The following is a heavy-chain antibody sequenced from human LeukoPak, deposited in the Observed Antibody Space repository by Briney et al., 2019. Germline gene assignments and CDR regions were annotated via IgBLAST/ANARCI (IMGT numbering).Heavy chain of an antibody. CDR1: GFTFSGSA. V-gene: IGHV3-73*01. J-gene: IGHJ4*02. Sequence: QAGGSLRLSCAASGFTFSGSAMHWVRHASGKGLEWVGRIRSKANSYATAYAASVKRRFTISRDDSKNTAYLQMNSLKTEDTAVYYCTRLSYYYGSGSYSTRYRSPIDWGQGTLVTVSS. CDR2: IRSKANSYAT. CDR3: TRLSYYYGSGSYSTRYRSPID. D-gene: IGHD3-10*01.